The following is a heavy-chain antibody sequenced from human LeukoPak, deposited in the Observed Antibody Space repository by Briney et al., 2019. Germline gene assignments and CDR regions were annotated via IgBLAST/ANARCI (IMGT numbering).Heavy chain of an antibody. D-gene: IGHD3-16*01. CDR1: GGSFNTYD. CDR3: ARRGTPYYCYYMDV. J-gene: IGHJ6*03. Sequence: SETVSLTCTVSGGSFNTYDWLWIRQPPGKGLEFVDHIYCSGTTVYYPSCERRVVILLGTSGSQFSLKMTSGTAADTAVYYCARRGTPYYCYYMDVWGKGTTVTVSS. V-gene: IGHV4-59*08. CDR2: IYCSGTT.